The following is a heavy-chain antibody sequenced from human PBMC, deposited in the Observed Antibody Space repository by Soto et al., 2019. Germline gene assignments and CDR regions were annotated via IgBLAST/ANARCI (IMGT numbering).Heavy chain of an antibody. CDR3: TTGSVEGF. Sequence: EVQLVDSGGGLVKPGGSLRRSCEASGFSVSNAWMNWVRQAPGKGLEWVGRIKTRDEGETTNYAAPVKGRFTISRDDSKNTLYLQMNSLKTEDTAVYYCTTGSVEGFWGQGTTVTVSS. V-gene: IGHV3-15*07. CDR1: GFSVSNAW. D-gene: IGHD2-15*01. J-gene: IGHJ6*02. CDR2: IKTRDEGETT.